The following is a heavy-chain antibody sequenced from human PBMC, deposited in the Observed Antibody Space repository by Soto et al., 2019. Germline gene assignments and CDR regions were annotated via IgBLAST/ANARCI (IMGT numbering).Heavy chain of an antibody. D-gene: IGHD2-21*01. CDR2: IYHSGTA. J-gene: IGHJ4*02. CDR3: SRGVNL. V-gene: IGHV4-38-2*01. Sequence: SESLSRTCSVSGYSITSGDSWGWFRQPPGKGLAWLGTIYHSGTAYYNPSLTSRVTISIDTSKHQFSLTLSSVTAADSAVYYCSRGVNLWGKGVLVAVSS. CDR1: GYSITSGDS.